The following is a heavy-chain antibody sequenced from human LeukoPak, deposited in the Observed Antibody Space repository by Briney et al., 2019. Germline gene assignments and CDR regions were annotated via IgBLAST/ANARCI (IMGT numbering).Heavy chain of an antibody. Sequence: PSETLSLTCTVSGGSISSYYWSWIRQSPGKGLEWIGYIYYSGSTNYNPSLKSRVTISVDASKNQFSLKLSSVTAADTAVYYCARGAGVRGVPHDYWGQGTLVTVSS. CDR2: IYYSGST. D-gene: IGHD3-10*01. V-gene: IGHV4-59*01. CDR3: ARGAGVRGVPHDY. J-gene: IGHJ4*02. CDR1: GGSISSYY.